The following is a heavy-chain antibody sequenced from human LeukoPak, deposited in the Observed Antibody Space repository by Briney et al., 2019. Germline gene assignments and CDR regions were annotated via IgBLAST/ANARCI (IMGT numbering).Heavy chain of an antibody. CDR1: GGTFSSYA. CDR3: ARERNYYDSSGYYPMGGSAFDI. D-gene: IGHD3-22*01. CDR2: IIPIFGTA. Sequence: GASVKVSCKASGGTFSSYAISWVRQAPGQGLEWMGGIIPIFGTANYAQKFQGRVTITADESTSTAYMELSSLRSEDTAAYYCARERNYYDSSGYYPMGGSAFDIWGQGTMVTVSS. V-gene: IGHV1-69*13. J-gene: IGHJ3*02.